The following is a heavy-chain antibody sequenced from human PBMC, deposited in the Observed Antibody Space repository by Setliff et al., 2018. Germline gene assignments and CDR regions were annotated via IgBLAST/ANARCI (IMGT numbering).Heavy chain of an antibody. CDR3: AKGRGEMDS. V-gene: IGHV4-61*01. J-gene: IGHJ4*02. CDR1: GYSISSGYY. D-gene: IGHD3-10*01. CDR2: IYYSGST. Sequence: SETLSLTCTVSGYSISSGYYWSWIRQPPGKGLEWTGYIYYSGSTDSHPSLKSRVSISIDTSKNQFSLNVRSVTAADTAIYYCAKGRGEMDSWGQGILVTVSS.